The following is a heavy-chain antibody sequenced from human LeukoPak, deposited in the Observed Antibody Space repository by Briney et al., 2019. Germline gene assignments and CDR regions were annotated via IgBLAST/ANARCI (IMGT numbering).Heavy chain of an antibody. Sequence: GGSLRLSCAASGWMHWVRQAPGKGRVWVSGINNDGTGTYYTDSVKPRFTISRDNAKNTMYLQMNSLRAEDAAVYSCARAELRYFDWFYFDYWGQGTLVTVSS. CDR3: ARAELRYFDWFYFDY. J-gene: IGHJ4*02. CDR1: GW. CDR2: INNDGTGT. V-gene: IGHV3-74*01. D-gene: IGHD3-9*01.